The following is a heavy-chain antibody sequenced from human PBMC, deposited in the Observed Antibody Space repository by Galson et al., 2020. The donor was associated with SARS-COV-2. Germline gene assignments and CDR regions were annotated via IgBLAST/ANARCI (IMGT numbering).Heavy chain of an antibody. J-gene: IGHJ5*02. CDR1: GGSFSGYY. D-gene: IGHD3-22*01. CDR3: ARLRGYSDSRFP. V-gene: IGHV4-34*01. Sequence: SETLSLTCSVYGGSFSGYYWSWIRQPPGKGLEWIGEINHSGSTNYNASLKSRVTISVDRSKNQFSLKLSSVTAADTAVYYCARLRGYSDSRFPWGQGTLVTVSS. CDR2: INHSGST.